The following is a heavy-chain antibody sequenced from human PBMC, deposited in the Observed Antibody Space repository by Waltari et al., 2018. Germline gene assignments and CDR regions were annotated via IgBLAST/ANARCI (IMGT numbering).Heavy chain of an antibody. J-gene: IGHJ4*02. D-gene: IGHD2-2*01. Sequence: QVQLVQSGAEVKKPGSSVKVSCKASGGTFSSYAISWVRQAPGQGLEWMGWIIPIFGTANYAQKFQGRGTITADESTSTAYMELSSLRSEDTAVYYCARPGRSYCSSTSCPPHYWGQGTLVTVSA. CDR3: ARPGRSYCSSTSCPPHY. CDR2: IIPIFGTA. CDR1: GGTFSSYA. V-gene: IGHV1-69*13.